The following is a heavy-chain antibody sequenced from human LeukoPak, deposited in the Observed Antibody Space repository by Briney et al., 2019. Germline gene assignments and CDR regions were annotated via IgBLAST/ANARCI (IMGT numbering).Heavy chain of an antibody. D-gene: IGHD3-3*01. CDR2: IYYSGST. Sequence: SETLSLTCTVPGGSISSYYWSWIRQPPGKGLEWIGYIYYSGSTNYNPSLKGRVTISVDTSKNQFSLKLSSVTAADTAVYYCAGGDSASYYDFWSGYLPFDYWGQGTLVTVSS. CDR1: GGSISSYY. J-gene: IGHJ4*02. CDR3: AGGDSASYYDFWSGYLPFDY. V-gene: IGHV4-59*01.